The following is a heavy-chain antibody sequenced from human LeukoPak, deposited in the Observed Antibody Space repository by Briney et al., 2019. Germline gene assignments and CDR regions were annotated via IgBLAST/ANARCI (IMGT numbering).Heavy chain of an antibody. D-gene: IGHD3-9*01. CDR3: ARREYDILTGYSSPGGDY. Sequence: GASVKVSCKASGGTFSSYAISWVRQAPGQGLEWMGRIIPILGIANYAQKFQGRVTITADKSTSTAYMELSSLRSEDTAVYYCARREYDILTGYSSPGGDYWGQGTLVTVSS. CDR2: IIPILGIA. V-gene: IGHV1-69*04. J-gene: IGHJ4*02. CDR1: GGTFSSYA.